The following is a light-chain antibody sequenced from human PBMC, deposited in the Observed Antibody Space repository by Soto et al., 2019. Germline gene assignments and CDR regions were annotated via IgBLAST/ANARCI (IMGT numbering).Light chain of an antibody. CDR1: QGISNY. J-gene: IGKJ3*01. CDR3: QKYKSAPFT. Sequence: DIQMTQSPPSLSASVADRVTITCRASQGISNYLAWYQQKPGKVPKLLIYAASTLQSGVPSRFSGSGSGTDFTLTITSLQPEDVATYYCQKYKSAPFTFGPGTKVDIK. V-gene: IGKV1-27*01. CDR2: AAS.